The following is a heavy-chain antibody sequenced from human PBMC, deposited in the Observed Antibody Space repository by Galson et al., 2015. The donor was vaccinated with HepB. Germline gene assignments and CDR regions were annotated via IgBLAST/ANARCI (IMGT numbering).Heavy chain of an antibody. V-gene: IGHV3-33*01. CDR3: ARGKGGYDSNGHYPFDY. Sequence: SLRLSCAASGFTFSSYGMHWVRQAPGKGLEWVAVIWYDGSNKYYADSVKGRFTISRDNSKNTLYLQMNSLRAEDTAVYYCARGKGGYDSNGHYPFDYWGQGTLVTVSS. CDR2: IWYDGSNK. J-gene: IGHJ4*02. CDR1: GFTFSSYG. D-gene: IGHD3-22*01.